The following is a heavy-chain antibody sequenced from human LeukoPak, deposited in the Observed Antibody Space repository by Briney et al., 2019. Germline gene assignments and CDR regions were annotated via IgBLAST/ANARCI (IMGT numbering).Heavy chain of an antibody. CDR2: IYYSGRT. V-gene: IGHV4-59*01. CDR1: GGSISSYY. CDR3: ARDTVYGDYVDYMDV. D-gene: IGHD4-17*01. J-gene: IGHJ6*03. Sequence: PSETLSLTCTVSGGSISSYYWSWIRQPPGKGLEWIGYIYYSGRTNYNPSLKSRVTISVDTSKNQFSLKLSSVTAADTAVYYCARDTVYGDYVDYMDVWGKGTTVTISS.